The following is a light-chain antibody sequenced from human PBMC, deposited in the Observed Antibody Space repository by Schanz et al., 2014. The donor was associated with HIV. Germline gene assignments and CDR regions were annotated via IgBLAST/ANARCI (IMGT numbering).Light chain of an antibody. CDR3: GTWDSSLSAVV. V-gene: IGLV1-51*01. Sequence: QSVLTQPPSVSAAPGQKVTISCSGSSSNTGNNYVSWYQQLPGTAPKILIFDNNERPSGIPDRFSGSKSGASATLGITGLQTGDEADYYCGTWDSSLSAVVFGGGTKLTVL. CDR2: DNN. CDR1: SSNTGNNY. J-gene: IGLJ2*01.